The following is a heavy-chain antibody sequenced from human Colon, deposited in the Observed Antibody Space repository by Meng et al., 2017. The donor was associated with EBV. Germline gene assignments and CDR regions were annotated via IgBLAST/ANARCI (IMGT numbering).Heavy chain of an antibody. V-gene: IGHV4-34*02. CDR2: INHSGSA. Sequence: QVQLKQWGAGLLKPSETPSLTCGVSGGSLSGYYWSWIRHFPGRTLEFIGDINHSGSANYNPSLRSRVTISVDTSKNQIFLNLHSVTAADTAVYHCARTFGYCSNNNCPRTLGYWGQGTLVTVSS. J-gene: IGHJ4*02. D-gene: IGHD2-2*03. CDR3: ARTFGYCSNNNCPRTLGY. CDR1: GGSLSGYY.